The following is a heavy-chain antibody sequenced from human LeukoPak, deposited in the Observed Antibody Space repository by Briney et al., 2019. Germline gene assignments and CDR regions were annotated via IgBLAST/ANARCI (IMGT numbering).Heavy chain of an antibody. CDR3: AKSNGYGLVDI. CDR1: GGSFSGYY. Sequence: PSETLSLTCAVYGGSFSGYYGSWIRQPPGKGLEWIGEINHSGSTNYNPSLKSRVTISVDTSKNQFSLKLSSVTAADTAVYYCAKSNGYGLVDIWGQGTMVTVSS. J-gene: IGHJ3*02. V-gene: IGHV4-34*01. CDR2: INHSGST. D-gene: IGHD3-10*01.